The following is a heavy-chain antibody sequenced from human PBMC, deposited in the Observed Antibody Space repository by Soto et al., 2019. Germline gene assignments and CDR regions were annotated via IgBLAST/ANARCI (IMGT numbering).Heavy chain of an antibody. V-gene: IGHV3-74*01. CDR3: ARDWYYYDTSDHFSADAFDI. CDR1: GFTSSSYW. CDR2: ISNDGTST. D-gene: IGHD3-22*01. Sequence: GGSLRLSCAASGFTSSSYWMHWVRQAPGKWLVWVSRISNDGTSTNYADSVKGRFTISRDNAKNTVYLEMNSLRAEDTAVYYCARDWYYYDTSDHFSADAFDIWGQGTTVTVSS. J-gene: IGHJ3*02.